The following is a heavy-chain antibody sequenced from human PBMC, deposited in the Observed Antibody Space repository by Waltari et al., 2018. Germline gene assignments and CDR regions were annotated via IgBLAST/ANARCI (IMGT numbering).Heavy chain of an antibody. CDR3: ARDGTTWRRGDSSGSYLGY. V-gene: IGHV3-21*01. CDR1: GFPFSSYR. Sequence: EVQLVESGGGLVKPGGSLRPSCAASGFPFSSYRMNCVRQAPAKGLEWVASISSSSSYIYYADSVKGRFTISRDNAKNSLYLQMNSLRAEDTAVYYCARDGTTWRRGDSSGSYLGYWGQGTLVTVSS. D-gene: IGHD6-19*01. CDR2: ISSSSSYI. J-gene: IGHJ4*02.